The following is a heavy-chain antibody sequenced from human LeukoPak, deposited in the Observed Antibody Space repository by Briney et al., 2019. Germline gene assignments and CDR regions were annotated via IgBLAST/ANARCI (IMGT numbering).Heavy chain of an antibody. CDR1: GYSINNNYY. CDR2: IHRSGKT. J-gene: IGHJ4*02. V-gene: IGHV4-38-2*02. CDR3: ARGTFPSIAAAGSLFDY. Sequence: SETLSLTCTVSGYSINNNYYWDWIRQPPGKGLDWIASIHRSGKTYYNPALKSRVTISVDTSKNQFSLKLSSVTAADTAVYYCARGTFPSIAAAGSLFDYWGQGTLVTVSS. D-gene: IGHD6-13*01.